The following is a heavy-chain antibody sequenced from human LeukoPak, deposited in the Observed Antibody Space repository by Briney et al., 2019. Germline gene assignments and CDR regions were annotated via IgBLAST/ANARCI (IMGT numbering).Heavy chain of an antibody. J-gene: IGHJ4*02. CDR2: INPSGGST. CDR3: ARSSPYYYDTTGYYYSYFDS. Sequence: RASVKVSCKASGYTFTSYYMHWVRQAPGQGLEWMGIINPSGGSTSYAQKFQGRVTITSDTSASTAYMDLSSLRSEDTAVYYCARSSPYYYDTTGYYYSYFDSWGQGTLVTVSS. V-gene: IGHV1-46*01. D-gene: IGHD3-22*01. CDR1: GYTFTSYY.